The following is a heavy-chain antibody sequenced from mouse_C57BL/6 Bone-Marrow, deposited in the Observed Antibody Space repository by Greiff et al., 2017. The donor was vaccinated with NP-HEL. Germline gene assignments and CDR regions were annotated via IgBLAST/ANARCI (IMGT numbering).Heavy chain of an antibody. D-gene: IGHD3-2*02. Sequence: VQLQQSGAELVKPGASVKLSCKASGYTFTSYWMHWVKQRPGQGLEWIGMIHPNSGSTNYNEKFKSKATLTVDKSSSTAYMQLSSLTSEDSAVYYCASEAQATFSYRGQGTLVTVSA. CDR3: ASEAQATFSY. V-gene: IGHV1-64*01. CDR1: GYTFTSYW. J-gene: IGHJ3*01. CDR2: IHPNSGST.